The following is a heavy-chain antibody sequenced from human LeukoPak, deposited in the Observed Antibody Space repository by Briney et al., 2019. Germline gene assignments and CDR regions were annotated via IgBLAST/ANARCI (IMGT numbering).Heavy chain of an antibody. V-gene: IGHV3-20*04. CDR1: GFTFDDYG. Sequence: GGSLRLSCAASGFTFDDYGMSWVRQAPGKGLEWVSGIPWNGGSTGYADSVKGRFTISRDNAKNSLYLQMNSLRAEGTALYYCARVPETREQLGAIDYWGQGTLVTVSS. D-gene: IGHD6-13*01. CDR2: IPWNGGST. CDR3: ARVPETREQLGAIDY. J-gene: IGHJ4*02.